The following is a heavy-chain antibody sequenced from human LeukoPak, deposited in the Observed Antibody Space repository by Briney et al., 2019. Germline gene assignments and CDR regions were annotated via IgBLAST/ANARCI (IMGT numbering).Heavy chain of an antibody. CDR3: ARDPSYVDVFDV. CDR2: IYYTGST. D-gene: IGHD3-16*01. Sequence: PSETLSLTCTVSGGSISNYWSWIRQPPGKGLEWIGYIYYTGSTNYNPSLRSRVTMSVDTPNNQFSLKLNSVTGADTAVYYCARDPSYVDVFDVWGQGIMVTVSS. V-gene: IGHV4-59*01. J-gene: IGHJ3*01. CDR1: GGSISNY.